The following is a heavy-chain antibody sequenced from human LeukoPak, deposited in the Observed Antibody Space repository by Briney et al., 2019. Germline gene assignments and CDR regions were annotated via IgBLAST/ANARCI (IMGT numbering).Heavy chain of an antibody. D-gene: IGHD3-22*01. Sequence: SETLSLTCTVSGGSNSSTSSYWGWLRQPPGKGLERIGSVRYSGKTYYNPSLKSGVTMSLDTSKNQFSLRLTPVTAADTAVYSCARHCYDSSGLAYYFDYWGQGTLVTVSS. CDR1: GGSNSSTSSY. CDR2: VRYSGKT. CDR3: ARHCYDSSGLAYYFDY. J-gene: IGHJ4*02. V-gene: IGHV4-39*01.